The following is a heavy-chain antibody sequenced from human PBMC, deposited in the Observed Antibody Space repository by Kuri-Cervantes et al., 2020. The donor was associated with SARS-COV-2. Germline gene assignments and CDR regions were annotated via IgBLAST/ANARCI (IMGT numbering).Heavy chain of an antibody. V-gene: IGHV4-30-2*01. Sequence: LSLTCSVSGGSISSGAYSWTWIRQPPGKGLEWIGYMYHSGRSYYNPSLKSRVTISVDRSKNQFSLNLSSVTAADTAVYYCARAEAARLYYGMDVWGQGTTVTVSS. CDR3: ARAEAARLYYGMDV. CDR1: GGSISSGAYS. CDR2: MYHSGRS. D-gene: IGHD6-6*01. J-gene: IGHJ6*01.